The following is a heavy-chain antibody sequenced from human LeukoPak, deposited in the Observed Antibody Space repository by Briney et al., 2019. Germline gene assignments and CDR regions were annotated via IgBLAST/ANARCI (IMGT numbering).Heavy chain of an antibody. Sequence: GASVKVSCKASGYTFTSYDINWVRQATGQGLEWMGWMNPNSGNTGYAQKFQGRVTMTRNTSISTAYMELSSLRSEDTAVYYCARGKSQVLRYFDCLRSHLGPWGQGTLVTVSS. V-gene: IGHV1-8*01. D-gene: IGHD3-9*01. CDR3: ARGKSQVLRYFDCLRSHLGP. CDR1: GYTFTSYD. J-gene: IGHJ5*02. CDR2: MNPNSGNT.